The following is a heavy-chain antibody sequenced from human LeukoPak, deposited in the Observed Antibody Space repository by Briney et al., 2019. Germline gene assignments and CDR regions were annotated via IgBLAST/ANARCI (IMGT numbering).Heavy chain of an antibody. Sequence: GASVTVSCKASGYTFTGYYMHWVRQAPGQGLEWMGWINPNSGGTNYAQKFQGRVTMPTHTSISTAYMELSRLRSDHTAVYYCPRDLIYGSGSFGYWGQGTLVTVSS. CDR3: PRDLIYGSGSFGY. V-gene: IGHV1-2*02. D-gene: IGHD3-10*01. CDR2: INPNSGGT. CDR1: GYTFTGYY. J-gene: IGHJ4*02.